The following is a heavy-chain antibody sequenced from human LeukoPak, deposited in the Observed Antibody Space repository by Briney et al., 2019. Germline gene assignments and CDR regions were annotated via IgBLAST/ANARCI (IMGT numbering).Heavy chain of an antibody. CDR1: GFTFRNYW. D-gene: IGHD2-15*01. CDR3: AKDRAYCSGGSCRNWFDP. Sequence: PGGSLRLSCEASGFTFRNYWMNWVRQAPGKGLEWVASINQDENQRYYVDSVRDRFIISRDNAKNSLYLQMNSLRAEDTAVYYCAKDRAYCSGGSCRNWFDPWGQGTLVTVSS. V-gene: IGHV3-7*03. CDR2: INQDENQR. J-gene: IGHJ5*02.